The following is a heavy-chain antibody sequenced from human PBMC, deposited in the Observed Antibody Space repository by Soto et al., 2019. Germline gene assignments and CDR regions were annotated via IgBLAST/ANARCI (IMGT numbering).Heavy chain of an antibody. Sequence: EVQLLESGGGLVQPGGSLRLSCAASGFTFSSYAMSWVRQAPGKGLEWVSAISGSGGSTYYADSVKGRFTISRDNSKNTLYLQMNSLRAEDTAVYYCAKTLTDSGSYEWGGDYFDYWGQGTLVTVSS. D-gene: IGHD1-26*01. J-gene: IGHJ4*02. V-gene: IGHV3-23*01. CDR2: ISGSGGST. CDR1: GFTFSSYA. CDR3: AKTLTDSGSYEWGGDYFDY.